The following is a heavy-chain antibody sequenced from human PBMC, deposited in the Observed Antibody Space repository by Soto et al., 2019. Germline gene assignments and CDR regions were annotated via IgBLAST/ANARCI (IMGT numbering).Heavy chain of an antibody. CDR3: AKTYSSGWTLNWFDP. CDR2: ISYDGSNK. CDR1: GFTFSSYG. J-gene: IGHJ5*02. Sequence: QVQLVESGGGVVQPGRSLRLSCAASGFTFSSYGMHWVRQAPGKGLEWVAVISYDGSNKYYADSVKGRFTISRDNSKNTLYLQMNSLRAEDTAVYYCAKTYSSGWTLNWFDPWGQGTLVTVSS. V-gene: IGHV3-30*18. D-gene: IGHD6-19*01.